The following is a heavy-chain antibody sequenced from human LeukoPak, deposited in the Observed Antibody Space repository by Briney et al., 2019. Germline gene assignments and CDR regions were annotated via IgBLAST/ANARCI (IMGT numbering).Heavy chain of an antibody. Sequence: GGSLRLSCAASGFTFSSYAMSWVRQAPGRGLEWVSAISGRDGRTYYTDSVKGRFTISRDNSRNTLYLQMNSLRAEDTAVYYCSTSPSFGSSWYQFNYWGQGTLVTVSS. CDR2: ISGRDGRT. J-gene: IGHJ4*02. V-gene: IGHV3-23*01. D-gene: IGHD6-13*01. CDR3: STSPSFGSSWYQFNY. CDR1: GFTFSSYA.